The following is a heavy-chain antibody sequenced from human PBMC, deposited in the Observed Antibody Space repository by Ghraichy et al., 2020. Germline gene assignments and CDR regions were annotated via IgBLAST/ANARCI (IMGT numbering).Heavy chain of an antibody. V-gene: IGHV4-59*08. CDR3: ARTSPLIHSLYYHAMDV. CDR1: GGSIGSHY. J-gene: IGHJ6*02. D-gene: IGHD2-8*01. Sequence: SETLSLTCTVSGGSIGSHYWSWIRQAPAKGLEWIGYFYHGGRTHYNSSLESRVTISGDTANNQLPLTLTSVTAADTAVYFCARTSPLIHSLYYHAMDVWGQGTTVIVSS. CDR2: FYHGGRT.